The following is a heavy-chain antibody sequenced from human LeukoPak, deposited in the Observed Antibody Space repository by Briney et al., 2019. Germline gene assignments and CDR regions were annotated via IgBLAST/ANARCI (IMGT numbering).Heavy chain of an antibody. D-gene: IGHD7-27*01. J-gene: IGHJ5*02. CDR2: ISNSGDTR. Sequence: PGGSLRLSCAASGFTFSDYYMSWIRQAPGKGLEWLAYISNSGDTRKYADSVTGLFTISRDNAKNSVFLQMNSMRAEDSGVYYCARDVRGRTPLKLGMRWFDPWGQGTRVTVSS. CDR1: GFTFSDYY. V-gene: IGHV3-11*01. CDR3: ARDVRGRTPLKLGMRWFDP.